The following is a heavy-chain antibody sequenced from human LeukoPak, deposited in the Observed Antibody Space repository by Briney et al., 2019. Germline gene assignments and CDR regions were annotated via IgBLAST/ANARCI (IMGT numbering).Heavy chain of an antibody. D-gene: IGHD2-15*01. CDR2: ISGSGGST. J-gene: IGHJ5*02. V-gene: IGHV3-23*01. Sequence: GGSLRLSCAASGFTFSSYAMSWVRQAPGKGLEWVSAISGSGGSTYYADSVKGRLTISRDNSKNTLYLQMNSLRAEDTAVYYCAKGSHHTQGHWFDPWGQGTLVTVSS. CDR3: AKGSHHTQGHWFDP. CDR1: GFTFSSYA.